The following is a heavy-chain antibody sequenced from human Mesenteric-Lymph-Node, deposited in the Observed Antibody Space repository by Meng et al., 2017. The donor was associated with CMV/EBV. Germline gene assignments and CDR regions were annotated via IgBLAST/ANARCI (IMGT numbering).Heavy chain of an antibody. CDR3: ARRGNYDSDYSEY. CDR1: GDSISNSTYY. V-gene: IGHV4-39*01. Sequence: QLQPQESGPGLVKPSETLSLSCIVSGDSISNSTYYWTWIRQPPGKGLDWIGSVHHSGTTYYNPSLKGRLTISVDTSANLFSLRLTTVTAADTATCYCARRGNYDSDYSEYWGQGTLVTVSS. D-gene: IGHD3-22*01. J-gene: IGHJ4*02. CDR2: VHHSGTT.